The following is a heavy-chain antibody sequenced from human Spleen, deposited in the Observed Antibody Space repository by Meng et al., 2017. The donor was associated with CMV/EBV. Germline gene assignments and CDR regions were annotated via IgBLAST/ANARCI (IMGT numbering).Heavy chain of an antibody. Sequence: ASVKVSCKASGYTFTGHFMHWVRQAPGQGLEWVGWINPNSGGTNYAQKFQGRVTMTRDTSISAAYMELSRLRSDDTAVYYCARDIADTSMGIWGMDVWGQGTLVTVSS. CDR1: GYTFTGHF. D-gene: IGHD5-18*01. V-gene: IGHV1-2*02. CDR3: ARDIADTSMGIWGMDV. CDR2: INPNSGGT. J-gene: IGHJ4*02.